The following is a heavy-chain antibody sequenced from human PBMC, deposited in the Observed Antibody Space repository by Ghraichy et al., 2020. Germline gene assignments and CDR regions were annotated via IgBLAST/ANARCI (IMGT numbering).Heavy chain of an antibody. CDR1: GYFISSGSY. V-gene: IGHV4-38-2*02. D-gene: IGHD5-18*01. Sequence: SETLSLTCTVSGYFISSGSYYAWMRQPPGKRLEWSGEMYHNGYTSYNTSLQSRVTISVDMSKNKFSLRLTSVTAADTAVYFCARRWRAGCSYRVLDIWGQGKMVTGSS. CDR2: MYHNGYT. J-gene: IGHJ3*02. CDR3: ARRWRAGCSYRVLDI.